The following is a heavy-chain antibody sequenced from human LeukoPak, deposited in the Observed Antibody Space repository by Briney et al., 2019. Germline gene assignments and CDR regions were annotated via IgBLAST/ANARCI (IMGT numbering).Heavy chain of an antibody. Sequence: PGRSLRLSCAASGFTFSSYAMHWVRQAPGKGLEWVAVISDDGINYSYADSVKGRFTISRDNSKNTLYLQMNSLRAEDTAVYYCAKPSFYGDLSAGYWGQGTLVTVSS. CDR1: GFTFSSYA. V-gene: IGHV3-30-3*02. D-gene: IGHD4-17*01. CDR2: ISDDGINY. J-gene: IGHJ4*02. CDR3: AKPSFYGDLSAGY.